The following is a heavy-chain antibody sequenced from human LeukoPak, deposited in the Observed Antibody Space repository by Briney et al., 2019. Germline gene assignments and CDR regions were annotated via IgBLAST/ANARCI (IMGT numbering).Heavy chain of an antibody. Sequence: GGSLRLSCAASEFTFSDYYMSWIRQASGKGLEWVSYISSSGSTIYYADSVKGRFTISRDNAKNSLYLQMNSLRAEDTAVYYCARTQAGGYQLLPTAQQQPSDAFDIWGQGTMVTVSS. CDR1: EFTFSDYY. CDR2: ISSSGSTI. J-gene: IGHJ3*02. CDR3: ARTQAGGYQLLPTAQQQPSDAFDI. V-gene: IGHV3-11*04. D-gene: IGHD2-2*01.